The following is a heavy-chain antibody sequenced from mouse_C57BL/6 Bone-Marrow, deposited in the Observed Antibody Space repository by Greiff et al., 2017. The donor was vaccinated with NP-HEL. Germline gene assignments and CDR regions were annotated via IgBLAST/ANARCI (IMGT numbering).Heavy chain of an antibody. CDR3: ARGGYYGSSPWFAY. V-gene: IGHV1-50*01. D-gene: IGHD1-1*01. J-gene: IGHJ3*01. CDR2: IDPSDSYT. Sequence: QVQLQQPGAELVKPGASVKLSCKASGYTFTSYWMQWVKQRPGQGLEWIGEIDPSDSYTNYNQTFKDNATLTVDTSSSTAYMQRSSLTSEDSAVYYCARGGYYGSSPWFAYWGQGTLVTVSA. CDR1: GYTFTSYW.